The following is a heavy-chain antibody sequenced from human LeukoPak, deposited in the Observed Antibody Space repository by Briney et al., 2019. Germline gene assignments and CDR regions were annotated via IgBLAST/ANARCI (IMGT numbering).Heavy chain of an antibody. CDR2: ISSSSSYI. V-gene: IGHV3-21*04. Sequence: PGGSLRLSCAASGFTFSSYSMNWVRQAPGKGLEWVSSISSSSSYIYYADSVKGRFTISRDNAKNTLYLQMDSLRAEDTAVYYCATLAYTNPRSYFDYWGQGTLVTVSS. D-gene: IGHD2-8*01. CDR1: GFTFSSYS. CDR3: ATLAYTNPRSYFDY. J-gene: IGHJ4*02.